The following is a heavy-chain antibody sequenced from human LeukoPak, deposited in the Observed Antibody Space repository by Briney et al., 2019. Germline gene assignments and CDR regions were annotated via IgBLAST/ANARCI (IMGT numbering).Heavy chain of an antibody. CDR1: GGSISNHY. CDR3: ARDFSYGSSWDYFDY. D-gene: IGHD6-13*01. V-gene: IGHV4-59*11. Sequence: SETLSLTCTVSGGSISNHYWTWIRQPPGKGLEWIGYIYYRGITTYNPSLKSRVTISVDTSKNQFSLKLSPVTAADTAVYFCARDFSYGSSWDYFDYWGQGILVSVSS. CDR2: IYYRGIT. J-gene: IGHJ4*02.